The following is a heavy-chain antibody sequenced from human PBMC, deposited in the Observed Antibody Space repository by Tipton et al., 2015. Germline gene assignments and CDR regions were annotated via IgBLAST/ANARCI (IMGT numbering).Heavy chain of an antibody. Sequence: LRLSCTASGGSINSYSHYWGWLRQPPGKGLEWIGSTYFSGSTYYNPSLQSRVTISVDTSKNQFSLNLTSVTAADTAVYYCAGDDWYFDLWGRGTLVTVSS. D-gene: IGHD3-10*01. CDR2: TYFSGST. V-gene: IGHV4-39*01. CDR1: GGSINSYSHY. J-gene: IGHJ2*01. CDR3: AGDDWYFDL.